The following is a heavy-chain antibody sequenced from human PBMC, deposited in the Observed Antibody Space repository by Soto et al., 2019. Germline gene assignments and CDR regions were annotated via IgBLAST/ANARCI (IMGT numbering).Heavy chain of an antibody. D-gene: IGHD1-26*01. CDR2: IKTDGSTT. CDR3: ARVGQGAWYFDL. Sequence: EVQLVESGGGLVQPGGSLRLSCAASGFNFSSYWMHWVRQAPGKGLVWVSRIKTDGSTTNYADSVKGRFTVSRDNAENTLYLQMTSLRTEDTAVYYCARVGQGAWYFDLWGRGTLVTVSS. V-gene: IGHV3-74*01. CDR1: GFNFSSYW. J-gene: IGHJ2*01.